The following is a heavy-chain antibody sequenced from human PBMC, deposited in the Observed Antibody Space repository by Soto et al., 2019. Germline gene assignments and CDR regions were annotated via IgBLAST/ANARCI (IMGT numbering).Heavy chain of an antibody. V-gene: IGHV4-31*03. J-gene: IGHJ6*02. CDR2: IYYSGST. CDR1: GGSISSGGYY. CDR3: ARALPASGDPPSYKTPGYDMDV. D-gene: IGHD2-21*01. Sequence: SETLSLTCTVSGGSISSGGYYWSWIRQHPGKGLEWIGYIYYSGSTYYNPSLKSRVTISVDTSKNQFSLKLSSVTAADTAVYYCARALPASGDPPSYKTPGYDMDVWGQGTTVTAP.